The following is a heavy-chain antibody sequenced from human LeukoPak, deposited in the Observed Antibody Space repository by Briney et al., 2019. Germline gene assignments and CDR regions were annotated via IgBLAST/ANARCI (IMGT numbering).Heavy chain of an antibody. CDR1: GFTFSDYY. J-gene: IGHJ3*02. V-gene: IGHV3-11*04. CDR2: ISSSGSTI. CDR3: AKGQSVYYDSSVDAFDI. D-gene: IGHD3-22*01. Sequence: PGGSLRLSCAASGFTFSDYYMSWIRQAPGKGLEWVSYISSSGSTIYYADSVKGRFTISRDNAKNSLYLQMNSLRAEDTAVYYCAKGQSVYYDSSVDAFDIWGQGTMVTVS.